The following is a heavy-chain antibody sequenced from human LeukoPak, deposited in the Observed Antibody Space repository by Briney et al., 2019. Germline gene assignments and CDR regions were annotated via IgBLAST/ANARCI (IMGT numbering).Heavy chain of an antibody. Sequence: SETLSLTCAVSGGSISSNNGWGWVRQPPGKGLEWIGEIYHSGSPNYNPSLKSRVTISVDKSRNHFSLNLSSVTAADTAVYYCARVNINNWHSCDYWGQGTLVTVSS. CDR3: ARVNINNWHSCDY. D-gene: IGHD1-1*01. CDR2: IYHSGSP. J-gene: IGHJ4*02. CDR1: GGSISSNNG. V-gene: IGHV4-4*02.